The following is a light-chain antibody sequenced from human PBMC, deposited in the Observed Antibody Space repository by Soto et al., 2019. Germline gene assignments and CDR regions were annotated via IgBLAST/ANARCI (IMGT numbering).Light chain of an antibody. CDR1: QSVGSS. Sequence: EIVLTQSPATLSLSPGERATLSCRASQSVGSSLTWYQQKPGQAPRLLINDSSNRATGIPARFSGSGSGTDFTLTISSLEPEDFAVYYCLQDYNYPRTFGQGTKVEIK. CDR3: LQDYNYPRT. J-gene: IGKJ1*01. V-gene: IGKV3-11*01. CDR2: DSS.